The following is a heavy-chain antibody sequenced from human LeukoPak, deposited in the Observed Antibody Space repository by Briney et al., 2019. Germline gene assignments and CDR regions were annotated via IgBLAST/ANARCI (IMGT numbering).Heavy chain of an antibody. CDR3: TTAYCSSTSCYDY. V-gene: IGHV3-15*01. Sequence: GGSLRLSCAASGFTFSNAWMSWVRQAPGKGLEWVGRIKSKTDGGTTDYAAPVKGRFTISRDDSKDTLYLQMNSLKTEDTAVYYCTTAYCSSTSCYDYWGQGTLVTVSS. CDR1: GFTFSNAW. J-gene: IGHJ4*02. D-gene: IGHD2-2*01. CDR2: IKSKTDGGTT.